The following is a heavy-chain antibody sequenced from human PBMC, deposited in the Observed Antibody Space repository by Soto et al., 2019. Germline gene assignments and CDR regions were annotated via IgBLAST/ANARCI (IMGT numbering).Heavy chain of an antibody. CDR3: AKDRALSPYYYYYGMDV. V-gene: IGHV3-23*01. J-gene: IGHJ6*02. Sequence: EVQLLESGGGLVQPGGSLRLSCAASGFTFSSHAMSWVRRAPGKGLEWVSAISGSGGSTYYADSVKGRFTISRDNSKNTLYLQMNIPRAEDTAVYYCAKDRALSPYYYYYGMDVWGQGTTVTVSS. CDR2: ISGSGGST. D-gene: IGHD3-16*02. CDR1: GFTFSSHA.